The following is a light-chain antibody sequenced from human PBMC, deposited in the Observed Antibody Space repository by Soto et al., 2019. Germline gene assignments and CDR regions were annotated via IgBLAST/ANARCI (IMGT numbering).Light chain of an antibody. Sequence: EIVLTQSPATLSSSPGETATLSCRASQYVGSRLAWYQHKPGQAPRLLIYYMSKRATGIPARFSGSGSGTDFTLTISSLAPDDVAIYYCHQRQSWPRTFGQGTKVEIK. V-gene: IGKV3-11*01. CDR1: QYVGSR. J-gene: IGKJ1*01. CDR3: HQRQSWPRT. CDR2: YMS.